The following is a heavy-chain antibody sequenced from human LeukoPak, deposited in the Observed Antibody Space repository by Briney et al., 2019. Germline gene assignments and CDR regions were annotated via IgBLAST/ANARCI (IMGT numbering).Heavy chain of an antibody. V-gene: IGHV1-46*01. CDR2: IDPSGGGT. D-gene: IGHD3-10*01. CDR3: ASLGSGSSRIIDFDY. CDR1: GYTFTTYY. Sequence: VSVKVSCKASGYTFTTYYMHWVRQAPGQGLEWMGIIDPSGGGTNYAQKFQGRVTMTRDTSTSTVYMELSSLRSEDTAVYYCASLGSGSSRIIDFDYWGQGTLVTVSS. J-gene: IGHJ4*02.